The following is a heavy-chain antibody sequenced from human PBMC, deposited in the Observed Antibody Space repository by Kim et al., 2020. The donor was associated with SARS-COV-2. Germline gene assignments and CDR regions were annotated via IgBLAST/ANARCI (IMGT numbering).Heavy chain of an antibody. CDR1: GGSISSGSYY. CDR2: IYTSGST. D-gene: IGHD3-10*01. Sequence: SETLSLTCTVSGGSISSGSYYWSWIRQPAGKGLEWIGRIYTSGSTNYNPSLKSRVTISVDTSKNQFSLKLSSVTAADTAVYYCARDSLNYYGSGSYFHYGMDVWGQGTTVTVSS. V-gene: IGHV4-61*02. CDR3: ARDSLNYYGSGSYFHYGMDV. J-gene: IGHJ6*02.